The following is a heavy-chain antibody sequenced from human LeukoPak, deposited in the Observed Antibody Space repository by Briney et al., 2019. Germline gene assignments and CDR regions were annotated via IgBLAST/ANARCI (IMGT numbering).Heavy chain of an antibody. V-gene: IGHV3-30*18. Sequence: GRSLRLSCAASGFTFSSYGMHWVRQAPGKGLEWVALISYDGSNKYYADSVKGRFTISRDNSKNTLYLQMNSLGAEDTAVYYCAKILLWFGDQGAFDYWGQGTLVTVSS. CDR3: AKILLWFGDQGAFDY. D-gene: IGHD3-10*01. CDR2: ISYDGSNK. J-gene: IGHJ4*02. CDR1: GFTFSSYG.